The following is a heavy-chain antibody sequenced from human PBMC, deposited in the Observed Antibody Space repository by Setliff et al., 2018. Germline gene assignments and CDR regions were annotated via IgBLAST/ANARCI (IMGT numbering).Heavy chain of an antibody. CDR2: IYYSGST. CDR3: ARGVGAMGDY. D-gene: IGHD1-26*01. J-gene: IGHJ4*02. CDR1: GGSISSYY. Sequence: PSETLSLTCTVSGGSISSYYWSWIRQPPGKGLEWIGYIYYSGSTNYNPSLKSRVTISVDTSKNQFSLKLSSVTAADTAVYYCARGVGAMGDYWGQGTLVTVSS. V-gene: IGHV4-59*08.